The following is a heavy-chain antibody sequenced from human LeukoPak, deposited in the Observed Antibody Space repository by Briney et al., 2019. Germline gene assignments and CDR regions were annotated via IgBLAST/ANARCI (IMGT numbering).Heavy chain of an antibody. V-gene: IGHV4-59*01. CDR1: GGSISSYY. Sequence: PSETLSLTCTVSGGSISSYYWSWIRQPPGKGLEWIGYIYYSGYTNYNPSLKSRVTISVDTSKNQFSLKLSSVTAADTAVYYCARTTMVRGTYYMDVWGKGTTVTVSS. J-gene: IGHJ6*03. CDR3: ARTTMVRGTYYMDV. D-gene: IGHD3-10*01. CDR2: IYYSGYT.